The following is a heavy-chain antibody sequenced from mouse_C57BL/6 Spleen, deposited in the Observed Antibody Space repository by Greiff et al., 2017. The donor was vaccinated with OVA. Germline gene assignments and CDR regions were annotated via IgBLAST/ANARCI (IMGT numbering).Heavy chain of an antibody. J-gene: IGHJ1*03. CDR2: IYWDDDK. D-gene: IGHD2-1*01. CDR3: AHYGNYDWYFDV. Sequence: ESGPGILQSSQTLSLTCSFSGFSLSTSGMGVSWLRQPSGKGLEWLAHIYWDDDKRYNPSLKSRLTSSKDTSRNQVFLKITSVDTADTATYYCAHYGNYDWYFDVWGTGTTVTVSS. CDR1: GFSLSTSGMG. V-gene: IGHV8-12*01.